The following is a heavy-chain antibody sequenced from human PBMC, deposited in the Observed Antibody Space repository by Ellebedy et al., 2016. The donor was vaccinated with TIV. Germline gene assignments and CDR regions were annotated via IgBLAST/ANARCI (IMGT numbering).Heavy chain of an antibody. V-gene: IGHV4-39*07. J-gene: IGHJ5*02. Sequence: SETLSLXXTVSGGSISSSSYYWGWIRQPPGKGLEWIGSIYYSGSTYYNPSLKSRVTISVDTSKNQFSLKLSSVTAADTAVYYCVRAGKGIAAGLFDPWGQGTLVTVSS. CDR1: GGSISSSSYY. CDR2: IYYSGST. D-gene: IGHD6-13*01. CDR3: VRAGKGIAAGLFDP.